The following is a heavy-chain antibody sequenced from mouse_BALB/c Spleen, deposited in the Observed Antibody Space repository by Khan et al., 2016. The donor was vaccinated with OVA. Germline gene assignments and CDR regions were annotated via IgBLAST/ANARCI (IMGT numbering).Heavy chain of an antibody. CDR2: TYPGGGYT. J-gene: IGHJ2*01. CDR3: TRRGAARATGDYFDY. V-gene: IGHV1-63*02. Sequence: QVELEESGAELVRPGTSVKMSCKAAGYTFTNYWIDWVKQRPGHGLEWIGDTYPGGGYTNYNEKFKDKATLTADTSSSTAYIQLSSLTSEDSAIDYCTRRGAARATGDYFDYWGQGTTLTVSS. CDR1: GYTFTNYW. D-gene: IGHD3-1*01.